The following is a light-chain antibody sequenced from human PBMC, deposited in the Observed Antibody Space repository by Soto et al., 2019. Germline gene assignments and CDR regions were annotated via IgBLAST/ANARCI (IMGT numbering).Light chain of an antibody. CDR3: QQYGSSSWT. V-gene: IGKV3-20*01. J-gene: IGKJ1*01. Sequence: EIVLTQSPGTLSLSPGERATLSCRASQTVSSSSLAWYQQKPGQAPRLLIYGASSRATGIPDRFSGSGSGTDFTLTISRLEPEEFAVYYCQQYGSSSWTFGQGTKVEIK. CDR2: GAS. CDR1: QTVSSSS.